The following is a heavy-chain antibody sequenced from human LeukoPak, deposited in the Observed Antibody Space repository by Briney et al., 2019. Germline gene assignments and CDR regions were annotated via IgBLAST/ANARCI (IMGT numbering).Heavy chain of an antibody. V-gene: IGHV3-7*01. CDR2: IKQDGRKK. J-gene: IGHJ4*02. CDR3: ARDPRYCSSTSCSNFDY. CDR1: GFTFISYL. Sequence: GGSLRVSCAASGFTFISYLVSWVRQAPGKGLEWVANIKQDGRKKHYLHSLQGRFTLSRDNAKNSLYLQMNSLRAEDTAVYYCARDPRYCSSTSCSNFDYWGQGTLVTVSS. D-gene: IGHD2-2*01.